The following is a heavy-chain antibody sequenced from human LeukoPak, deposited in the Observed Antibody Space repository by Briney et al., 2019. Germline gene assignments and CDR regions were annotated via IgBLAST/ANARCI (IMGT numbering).Heavy chain of an antibody. J-gene: IGHJ6*03. CDR2: ISGSGGST. CDR3: ARGVIVGATPYYYYMDV. D-gene: IGHD1-26*01. Sequence: PGGSLRLSCAASGFTFSSYAMSWVRQAPGKGLEWVSAISGSGGSTYYADSVKGRFTISRDNSKNTLYLQMNSLRAEDTAVYYCARGVIVGATPYYYYMDVWGKGTTVTVSS. V-gene: IGHV3-23*01. CDR1: GFTFSSYA.